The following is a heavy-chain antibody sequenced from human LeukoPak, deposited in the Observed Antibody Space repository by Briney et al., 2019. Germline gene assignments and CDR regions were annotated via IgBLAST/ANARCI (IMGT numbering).Heavy chain of an antibody. D-gene: IGHD2-15*01. J-gene: IGHJ5*02. CDR1: GFTFSNYG. V-gene: IGHV3-30*18. CDR3: AKDVSGVVVAATVTVESWFDP. CDR2: ISYDGSNK. Sequence: SGGSLRLSCAASGFTFSNYGMHWVRQAPGKGLEWVAVISYDGSNKYYADSVKGRFTISRDNSKNTLYLQMNSLRAEDTAVYYCAKDVSGVVVAATVTVESWFDPWGQGTLVTVSS.